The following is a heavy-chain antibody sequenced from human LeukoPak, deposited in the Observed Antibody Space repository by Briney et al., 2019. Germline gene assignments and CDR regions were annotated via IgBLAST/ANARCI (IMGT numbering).Heavy chain of an antibody. CDR3: AKDAAYNPFDY. CDR1: GGSIGTHY. D-gene: IGHD5-24*01. J-gene: IGHJ4*02. V-gene: IGHV4-59*11. CDR2: IHYSGST. Sequence: SETLSLTCTVSGGSIGTHYWSWLRQPPGKGLEWIGYIHYSGSTNYNPSLKSRVTISVDTSKNQFSLKLNSVTTADTAVYYCAKDAAYNPFDYWGQGTLVTVSS.